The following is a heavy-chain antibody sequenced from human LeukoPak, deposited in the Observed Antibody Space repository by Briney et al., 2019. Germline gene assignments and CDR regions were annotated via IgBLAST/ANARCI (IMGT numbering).Heavy chain of an antibody. CDR2: IHHSGTT. CDR3: ARGRLGATY. CDR1: GGAISRGSYY. V-gene: IGHV4-61*01. Sequence: SETLSLTCTVSGGAISRGSYYWSWTRQPPGKGLEWIGYIHHSGTTNYSPSLKSRVTISVDMSKNQFFLNLTSVTAADTAVYYCARGRLGATYWGQGTLVTVSS. J-gene: IGHJ4*02. D-gene: IGHD1-26*01.